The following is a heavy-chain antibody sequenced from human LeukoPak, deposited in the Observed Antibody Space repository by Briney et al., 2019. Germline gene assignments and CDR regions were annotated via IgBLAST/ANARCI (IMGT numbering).Heavy chain of an antibody. CDR1: GFTVSSNY. V-gene: IGHV3-53*01. CDR2: IYSGGST. J-gene: IGHJ3*02. D-gene: IGHD6-13*01. Sequence: PGGSLRLSCAASGFTVSSNYMSWVRQAPGKGLEWVSVIYSGGSTYYADSVKGRFTISRDNSKNTLCLQMNSLRAEDTAVYYCARDGVAAAADPLYDAFDIWGQGTMVTVSS. CDR3: ARDGVAAAADPLYDAFDI.